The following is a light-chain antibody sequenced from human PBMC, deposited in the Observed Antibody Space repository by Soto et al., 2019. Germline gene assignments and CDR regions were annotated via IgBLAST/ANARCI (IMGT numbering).Light chain of an antibody. CDR3: QQYNDWPPA. CDR1: QSVGSN. Sequence: EKVMTQSPATLSVSPGARATLSCRASQSVGSNLAWYQQKPGQAPRLLIYEASTRATGVPDRFSGRGYGREFTLTISSLQSEDFAVYSCQQYNDWPPAFGHGTKVEV. CDR2: EAS. V-gene: IGKV3-15*01. J-gene: IGKJ1*01.